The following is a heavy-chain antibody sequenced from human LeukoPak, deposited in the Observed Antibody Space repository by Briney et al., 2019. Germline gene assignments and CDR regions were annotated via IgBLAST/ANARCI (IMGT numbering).Heavy chain of an antibody. CDR2: ISAYNGNT. CDR3: ARGFNNYYYYYMDV. V-gene: IGHV1-18*01. J-gene: IGHJ6*03. CDR1: GYTFTSYG. Sequence: ASVKVSCKASGYTFTSYGISWVRQAPGQGLECMGWISAYNGNTNYAQKLQGRVTMTTDTSTSTAYMELRSLRSDDTAVYYCARGFNNYYYYYMDVWGKGTTVTVSS.